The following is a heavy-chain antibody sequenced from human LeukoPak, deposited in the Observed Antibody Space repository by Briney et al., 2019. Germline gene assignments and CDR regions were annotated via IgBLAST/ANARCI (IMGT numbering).Heavy chain of an antibody. CDR3: ARDRYYDSSGYYINAFDI. J-gene: IGHJ3*02. CDR1: GFTFSDYY. Sequence: GGSLRLSCAASGFTFSDYYMSWIRQAPGKGLEWVSYISSSGSTIYYADSVKGRFTISRDNSKNTLYLQMNSLRAEDTAVYYCARDRYYDSSGYYINAFDIWGQGTMVTVSS. D-gene: IGHD3-22*01. CDR2: ISSSGSTI. V-gene: IGHV3-11*01.